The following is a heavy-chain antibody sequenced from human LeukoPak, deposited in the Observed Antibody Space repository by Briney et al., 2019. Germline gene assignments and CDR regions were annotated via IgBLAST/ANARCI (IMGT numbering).Heavy chain of an antibody. CDR2: ISGSGGST. Sequence: GGSLRLSCAASGFTFSSYAMSWVRQAPGKGLEWVSAISGSGGSTYYADSVKGRFTISRDNSKNTLYLQMNSLRAEDTAVYYCAKDSPSYDSSGYYASHGAFDIWGQGTMVTVSS. J-gene: IGHJ3*02. CDR1: GFTFSSYA. D-gene: IGHD3-22*01. CDR3: AKDSPSYDSSGYYASHGAFDI. V-gene: IGHV3-23*01.